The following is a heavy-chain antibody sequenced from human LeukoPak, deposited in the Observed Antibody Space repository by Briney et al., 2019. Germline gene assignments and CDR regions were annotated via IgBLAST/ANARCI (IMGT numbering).Heavy chain of an antibody. Sequence: GRSLRLSCAAPGFTFDDYAMHWVRQAPGKGLEWVSGISWNSGSIGYADSVKGRFTISRDNAKNSLYLQMNSLRAEDTALYYCAKDKGIRMTTLLQHWGQGTLVTVSS. D-gene: IGHD4-4*01. CDR3: AKDKGIRMTTLLQH. CDR1: GFTFDDYA. V-gene: IGHV3-9*01. J-gene: IGHJ1*01. CDR2: ISWNSGSI.